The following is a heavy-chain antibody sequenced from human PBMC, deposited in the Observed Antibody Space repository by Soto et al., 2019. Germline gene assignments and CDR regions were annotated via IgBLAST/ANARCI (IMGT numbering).Heavy chain of an antibody. Sequence: EVQLVESGGGLVQPGGSLRLSCAASGFTFNSYWMHWVRQAPGKGLVWVSRINGDGSSADYADSVKGRFTVSRDNAKNTQYLQMNSLRAVDTSLYFCTRDDRCLQRHDPFDIWGQGTVVTVSS. CDR3: TRDDRCLQRHDPFDI. V-gene: IGHV3-74*01. D-gene: IGHD1-1*01. CDR2: INGDGSSA. J-gene: IGHJ3*02. CDR1: GFTFNSYW.